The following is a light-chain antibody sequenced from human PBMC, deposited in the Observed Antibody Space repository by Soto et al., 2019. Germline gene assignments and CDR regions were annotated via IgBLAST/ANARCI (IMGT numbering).Light chain of an antibody. V-gene: IGLV2-11*01. CDR3: CSYAGSYILV. CDR2: DVS. CDR1: SSDVSGYNY. J-gene: IGLJ2*01. Sequence: QSVLTQPRSVSGSPGQSVTISCTGTSSDVSGYNYVSWYQQHPGKAPKLMIYDVSKRPSGVPDRFSGSKSGNTASLTISGLQAEDEADYYCCSYAGSYILVFGGGTKLTVL.